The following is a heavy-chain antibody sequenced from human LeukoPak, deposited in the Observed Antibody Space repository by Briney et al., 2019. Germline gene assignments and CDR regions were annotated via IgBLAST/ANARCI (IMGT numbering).Heavy chain of an antibody. D-gene: IGHD3-3*01. J-gene: IGHJ5*02. V-gene: IGHV3-74*01. CDR3: VRSMSGRNDL. CDR1: GFTFSNYW. CDR2: INVEGSRT. Sequence: PGGSLRLSCVGSGFTFSNYWVHWVRQVPGEGLVWVSRINVEGSRTDYADSVRGRFTISRDNVKSTLYLQMNSLTAEDTAVYYCVRSMSGRNDLWGQGTLVTVSS.